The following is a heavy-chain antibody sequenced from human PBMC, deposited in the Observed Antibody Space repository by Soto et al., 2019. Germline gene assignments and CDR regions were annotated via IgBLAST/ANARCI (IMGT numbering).Heavy chain of an antibody. CDR3: ASLPAAYYGMDV. Sequence: SETLSLTCTVSGGCISSYYWSWIRQPPGKGLEWIGYIYYSGSTNYNPSLKSRVTISVDTSKNQFSLKLSSVTAADTAVYYCASLPAAYYGMDVWGQGTTVTVSS. D-gene: IGHD2-2*01. CDR2: IYYSGST. J-gene: IGHJ6*02. V-gene: IGHV4-59*01. CDR1: GGCISSYY.